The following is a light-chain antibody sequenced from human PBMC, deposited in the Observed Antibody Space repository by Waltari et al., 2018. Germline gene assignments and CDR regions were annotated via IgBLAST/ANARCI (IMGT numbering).Light chain of an antibody. J-gene: IGLJ1*01. CDR3: QSIDASGVYYV. CDR2: NDK. V-gene: IGLV3-25*03. CDR1: ALPKQS. Sequence: SYVLTQPPSLSVSPGQTARITCSGDALPKQSGFWYQQKPGQAPVMIIYNDKERPSAIPDRFSGSRSGTTVTLIISGVRAEDEADYYCQSIDASGVYYVFGGGTKLTVL.